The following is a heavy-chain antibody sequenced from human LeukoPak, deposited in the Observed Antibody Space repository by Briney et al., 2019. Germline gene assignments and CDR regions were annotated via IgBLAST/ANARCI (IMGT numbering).Heavy chain of an antibody. V-gene: IGHV1-3*02. Sequence: ASVKVSCKASGYTFTSSAMHWVRQAPGYRLEWMGWSNAGNGDTKYSQEFQGIFTMTWDTSASTAYMELSSLRSEDMAVYYCARGAYFGMDVWGQGTTVTVSS. CDR2: SNAGNGDT. CDR1: GYTFTSSA. J-gene: IGHJ6*02. CDR3: ARGAYFGMDV.